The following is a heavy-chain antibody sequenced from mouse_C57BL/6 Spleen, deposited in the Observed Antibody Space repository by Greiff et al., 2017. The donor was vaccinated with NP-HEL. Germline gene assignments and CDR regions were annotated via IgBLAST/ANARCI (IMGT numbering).Heavy chain of an antibody. Sequence: QVQLQQSGAELVRPGASVKLSCKASGYTFTDYYINWVKQRPGQGLEWIARIYPGSGNTYYNEKFKGKATLTAEKSSSTAYMQLSSLTSEDSAVYFCARRYYGSSLYYAMDYWGQGTSVTVSS. J-gene: IGHJ4*01. V-gene: IGHV1-76*01. D-gene: IGHD1-1*01. CDR3: ARRYYGSSLYYAMDY. CDR2: IYPGSGNT. CDR1: GYTFTDYY.